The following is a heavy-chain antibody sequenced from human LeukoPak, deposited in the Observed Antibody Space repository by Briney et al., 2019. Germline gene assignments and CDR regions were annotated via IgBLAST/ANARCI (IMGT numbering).Heavy chain of an antibody. CDR1: GFTFSSYW. Sequence: PGGSLRLSCAASGFTFSSYWMHWVRQAPGKGLVWVSRINSDGSSTSYADSVKGRFAISRDNAKNTLYLQMNSLRAEDTAVYYCARDVFIGYHALNWFDPWGQGTLVTVSS. D-gene: IGHD3-22*01. V-gene: IGHV3-74*01. CDR2: INSDGSST. J-gene: IGHJ5*02. CDR3: ARDVFIGYHALNWFDP.